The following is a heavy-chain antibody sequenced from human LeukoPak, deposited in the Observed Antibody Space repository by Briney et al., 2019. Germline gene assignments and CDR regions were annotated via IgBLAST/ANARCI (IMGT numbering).Heavy chain of an antibody. J-gene: IGHJ3*02. V-gene: IGHV3-48*01. CDR1: GSTFSTES. CDR3: ARPHVMGIDAFDI. D-gene: IGHD2-8*01. CDR2: ISSSSSTI. Sequence: PGGSLRLSCAASGSTFSTESMNWVRQAPGKGLEWVSYISSSSSTIYYADSVKGRFTISRDNAKNSLYLQMNSLRAEDTAVYYCARPHVMGIDAFDIWGQGTMVTVSS.